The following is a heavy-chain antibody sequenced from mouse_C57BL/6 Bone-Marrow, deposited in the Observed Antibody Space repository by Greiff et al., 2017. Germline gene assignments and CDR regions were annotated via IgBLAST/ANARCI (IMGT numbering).Heavy chain of an antibody. CDR3: ARVITTVVARGYFDY. Sequence: EVMLVESGGDLVKPGGSLKLSCAASGFTFSSYGMSWVRQTPDKRLEWVATISSGGSYTYYPDSVKGRFTISRDNAKNTLYLQMSSLKSEDTAMCYCARVITTVVARGYFDYWGQGTTLTVSS. J-gene: IGHJ2*01. D-gene: IGHD1-1*01. CDR1: GFTFSSYG. V-gene: IGHV5-6*01. CDR2: ISSGGSYT.